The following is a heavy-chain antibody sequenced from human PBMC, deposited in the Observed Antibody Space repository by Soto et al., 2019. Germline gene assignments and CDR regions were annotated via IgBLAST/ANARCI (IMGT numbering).Heavy chain of an antibody. CDR2: IYYSGST. Sequence: QVQLQESGPGLVKPSQTLSLTCTVSGGSISSGGYYWSWIRQHPGKGLEWIGYIYYSGSTYYNPPLKSQVTISVDTSKNQFSLKLSSVTAADTAVYYCARDRYPHVEMATISSFYYYYYGMDVWGQGTTVTVSS. D-gene: IGHD5-12*01. V-gene: IGHV4-31*01. CDR1: GGSISSGGYY. J-gene: IGHJ6*02. CDR3: ARDRYPHVEMATISSFYYYYYGMDV.